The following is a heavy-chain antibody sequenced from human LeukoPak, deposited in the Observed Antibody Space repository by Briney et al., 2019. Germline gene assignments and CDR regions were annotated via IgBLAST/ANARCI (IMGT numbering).Heavy chain of an antibody. CDR1: GFTFSSYS. V-gene: IGHV3-21*01. J-gene: IGHJ5*02. CDR3: AKGQGYDYGDGDWFDP. CDR2: ISSSSSYI. Sequence: GGSLRLSCAASGFTFSSYSMNWVRQAPGKGLEWVSSISSSSSYIYYADSVKGRFTISRDNAKNSLYLQMNSLRAEDTAVYYCAKGQGYDYGDGDWFDPWGQGTLVTVSS. D-gene: IGHD4-17*01.